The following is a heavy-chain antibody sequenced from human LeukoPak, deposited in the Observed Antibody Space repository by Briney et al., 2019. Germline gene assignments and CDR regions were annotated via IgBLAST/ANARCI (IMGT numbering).Heavy chain of an antibody. D-gene: IGHD2-15*01. CDR2: INHSGST. J-gene: IGHJ4*02. Sequence: SETLSLTCTVSGYSISSGYYWSWIRQPPGKGLEWIGEINHSGSTNYNPSLKSRVTISVDTSKNQFSLKLSSVTAADTAVYYCARRDYCSGGSCYSGGFDYWGQGTLVTVSS. CDR1: GYSISSGYY. CDR3: ARRDYCSGGSCYSGGFDY. V-gene: IGHV4-38-2*02.